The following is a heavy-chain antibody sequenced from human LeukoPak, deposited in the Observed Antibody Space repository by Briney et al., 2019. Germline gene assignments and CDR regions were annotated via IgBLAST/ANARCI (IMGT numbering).Heavy chain of an antibody. CDR2: MNPNSGNT. D-gene: IGHD3-9*01. CDR1: GYTFTSYD. Sequence: ASVKVSCKASGYTFTSYDTNWVRQATGRGLEWMGWMNPNSGNTGYAQKFQGRVTMTRNTSISTAYMELSSLGSEDTAVYYCARGGVVLRYFDWLSTGGGYYYYYYMDVWGKGTTVTISS. CDR3: ARGGVVLRYFDWLSTGGGYYYYYYMDV. V-gene: IGHV1-8*01. J-gene: IGHJ6*03.